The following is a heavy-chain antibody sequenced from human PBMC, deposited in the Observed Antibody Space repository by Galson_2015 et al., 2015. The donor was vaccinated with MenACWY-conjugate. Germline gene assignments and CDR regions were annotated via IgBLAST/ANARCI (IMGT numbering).Heavy chain of an antibody. J-gene: IGHJ4*02. CDR2: ISSSSSTI. Sequence: SLRLSCAASGFTFSSYSMNWVRQAPGKGLEWVSYISSSSSTIYYADSVKGRFTISRDNAKNSLYLQMNSLRAEDTAVYYCARCGEAAADCFDYWGQGTLVTVSS. CDR3: ARCGEAAADCFDY. D-gene: IGHD6-13*01. CDR1: GFTFSSYS. V-gene: IGHV3-48*04.